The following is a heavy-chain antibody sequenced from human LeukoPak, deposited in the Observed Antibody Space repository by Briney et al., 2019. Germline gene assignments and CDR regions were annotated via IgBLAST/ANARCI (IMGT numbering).Heavy chain of an antibody. CDR2: IWYDGSNK. CDR1: GFTFSSYG. V-gene: IGHV3-33*01. D-gene: IGHD6-13*01. Sequence: PGRSLRLSCAASGFTFSSYGMHWVRQAPGKGLEWVAVIWYDGSNKYYADSVKGRFTISRDNSKNTLYLQVNSLRAEDTAVYYCARIGGAAAGHFDYWGQGTLVTVSS. J-gene: IGHJ4*02. CDR3: ARIGGAAAGHFDY.